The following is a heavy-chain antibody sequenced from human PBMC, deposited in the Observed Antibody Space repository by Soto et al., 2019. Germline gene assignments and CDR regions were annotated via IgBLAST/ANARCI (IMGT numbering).Heavy chain of an antibody. Sequence: GGSLRLSCAASGFTFSSYDMHWVRQATGKGLEWVSAIGTAGDTHYPGSVKGRFTISRENAKNSLYLQMNSLRAGDTAVYYCARGFLGLMSTFGGVTSGMDVWGQGTTVTVSS. CDR2: IGTAGDT. CDR1: GFTFSSYD. CDR3: ARGFLGLMSTFGGVTSGMDV. V-gene: IGHV3-13*04. D-gene: IGHD3-16*01. J-gene: IGHJ6*02.